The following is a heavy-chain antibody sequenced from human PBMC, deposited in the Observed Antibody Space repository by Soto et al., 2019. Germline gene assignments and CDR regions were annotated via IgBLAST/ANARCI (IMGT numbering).Heavy chain of an antibody. D-gene: IGHD3-3*01. CDR1: GGSISSGDYY. CDR2: IYYSGST. J-gene: IGHJ5*02. V-gene: IGHV4-30-4*01. CDR3: ARELQGITIFRVVIHWFGP. Sequence: SETLSLTCTVSGGSISSGDYYWSWIRQPPGKGLEWIGYIYYSGSTYYNPSPKSRVTISVDTSKNQFSLKLSSVTAADTAVYYCARELQGITIFRVVIHWFGPWGQGTLVTVSS.